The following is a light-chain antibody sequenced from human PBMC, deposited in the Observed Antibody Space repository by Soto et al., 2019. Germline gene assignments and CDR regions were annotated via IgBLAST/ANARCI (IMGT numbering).Light chain of an antibody. CDR1: QSLTNSF. V-gene: IGKV3-20*01. Sequence: EFVLTQSPGTLSLSPGERATLSCRASQSLTNSFIAWYQQKPGQAPRLLIYDTSSRASGIPDRFSGSGSGTDFTLTISRLETEDFATYYCQHYSTVWAFGQGTKVDIK. CDR2: DTS. J-gene: IGKJ1*01. CDR3: QHYSTVWA.